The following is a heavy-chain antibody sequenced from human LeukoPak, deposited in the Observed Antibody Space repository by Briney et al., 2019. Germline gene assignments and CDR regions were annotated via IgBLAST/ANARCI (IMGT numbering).Heavy chain of an antibody. J-gene: IGHJ4*02. Sequence: GGSLRLSCAASGFTFSNAWMSWVRQAPGKGLEWVGRIKSKTDGGTTDYAAPVKGRFTISRDDSKNTLYLQMNSLKAEDTAVYYCTTDGAPRVSIFDYWGQGTLVTVSS. CDR3: TTDGAPRVSIFDY. D-gene: IGHD2-21*01. CDR1: GFTFSNAW. CDR2: IKSKTDGGTT. V-gene: IGHV3-15*01.